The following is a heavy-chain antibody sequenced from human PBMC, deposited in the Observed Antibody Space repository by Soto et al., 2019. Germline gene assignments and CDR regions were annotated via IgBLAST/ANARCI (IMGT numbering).Heavy chain of an antibody. J-gene: IGHJ4*02. V-gene: IGHV4-59*01. CDR3: ARGVDSSGYYTPRFDY. D-gene: IGHD3-22*01. CDR2: IYYSGST. Sequence: SETLSLTCTVSGGSISSYYWSWIRQPPGKGLEWIGYIYYSGSTNYNPSLQSRVTIAVDTSKNQFSLKLSPVTAADTAVYYCARGVDSSGYYTPRFDYWGQGTLVTISS. CDR1: GGSISSYY.